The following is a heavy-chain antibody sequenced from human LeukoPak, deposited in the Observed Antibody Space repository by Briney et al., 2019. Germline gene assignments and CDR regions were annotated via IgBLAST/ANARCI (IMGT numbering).Heavy chain of an antibody. CDR1: DYTFTSFG. Sequence: GASVKVSCKASDYTFTSFGISWVRHAPGQGLEWMGWINTYNGNTNYAQNLQGRVTTTTDTSTTTAYMDLRSLRSDDTALYYCARVPYGDYGLDYWGQGTLVTVSS. V-gene: IGHV1-18*01. CDR3: ARVPYGDYGLDY. J-gene: IGHJ4*02. D-gene: IGHD4-17*01. CDR2: INTYNGNT.